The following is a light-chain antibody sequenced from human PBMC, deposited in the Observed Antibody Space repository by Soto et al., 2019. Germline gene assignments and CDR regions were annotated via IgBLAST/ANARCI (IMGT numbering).Light chain of an antibody. Sequence: VMTQAPATLSVSPGERATLSCRASQTINNNVAWYQLKDGQVPRLVIYGASTRAAGIPARFSGSGSGADFTLTISSLQSDDFAFYYCQQYKDWPRTFGQGTKVDIK. J-gene: IGKJ1*01. V-gene: IGKV3-15*01. CDR1: QTINNN. CDR2: GAS. CDR3: QQYKDWPRT.